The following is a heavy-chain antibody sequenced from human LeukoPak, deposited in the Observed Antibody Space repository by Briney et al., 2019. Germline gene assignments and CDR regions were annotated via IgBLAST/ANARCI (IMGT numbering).Heavy chain of an antibody. D-gene: IGHD5-18*01. CDR1: GGTFSSYA. V-gene: IGHV1-69*04. Sequence: ASVKVSCKASGGTFSSYAISWVRQAPGQGLEWMGRIIPILGIANYAQKFQGRVTITADKSTSTAYMELSSLRSEDTAVYYCARDPDTAMVSSAFFDPWGQGTLVTVSS. CDR2: IIPILGIA. J-gene: IGHJ5*02. CDR3: ARDPDTAMVSSAFFDP.